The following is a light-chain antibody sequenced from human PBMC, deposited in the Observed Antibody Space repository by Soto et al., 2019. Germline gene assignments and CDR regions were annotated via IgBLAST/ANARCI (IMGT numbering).Light chain of an antibody. J-gene: IGKJ2*01. CDR3: QHYYSHPSL. V-gene: IGKV4-1*01. CDR1: QSVLWDSNNKNY. CDR2: WAS. Sequence: DIVMTQSPDSLAVSLGETATINCKSSQSVLWDSNNKNYLAWYQQKPGQPPKLLIYWASTRESGVPDRYSGGGSGTDFTLTISSLQAEDVAVYYCQHYYSHPSLFGQGTKLEIK.